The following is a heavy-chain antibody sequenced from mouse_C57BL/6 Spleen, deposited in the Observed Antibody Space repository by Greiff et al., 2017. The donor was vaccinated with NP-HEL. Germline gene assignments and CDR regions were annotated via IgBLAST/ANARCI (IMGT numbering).Heavy chain of an antibody. Sequence: EVMLVESGGDLVKPGGSLKLSCAASGFTFSSYGMSWVRQTPDKRLEWVATISSGGSYTYYPDSVKGRFTISRDNAKNTLYLQMSSLKSEDTAMYYCARRGTTVVDYAMDYWGQGTSVTVSS. D-gene: IGHD1-1*01. CDR2: ISSGGSYT. CDR3: ARRGTTVVDYAMDY. J-gene: IGHJ4*01. CDR1: GFTFSSYG. V-gene: IGHV5-6*02.